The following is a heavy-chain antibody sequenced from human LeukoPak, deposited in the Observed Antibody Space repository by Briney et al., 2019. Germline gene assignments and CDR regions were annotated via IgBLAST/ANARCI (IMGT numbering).Heavy chain of an antibody. CDR3: ARGSGRDAFDI. V-gene: IGHV4-4*08. CDR2: IYISGST. J-gene: IGHJ3*02. CDR1: GASVSSSH. D-gene: IGHD2-15*01. Sequence: PSETLSLTCTVSGASVSSSHWNWIRQSPGKGLEWIGRIYISGSTNYNPSLKSRVTISADTSKNQFSLKLSSVTAADTAVYYCARGSGRDAFDIWGQGTMVTVSS.